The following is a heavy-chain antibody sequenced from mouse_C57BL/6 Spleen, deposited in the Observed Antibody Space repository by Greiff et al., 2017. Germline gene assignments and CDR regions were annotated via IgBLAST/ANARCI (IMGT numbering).Heavy chain of an antibody. CDR2: INPSNGGT. Sequence: QVQLQQPGTALVKPGASVKLSCKASGYTFTSYWMHWVKQRPGQGLEWIGNINPSNGGTNYNEKFKSKATLTVDKSSSTAYMQLSSLTSEDSAVYYCARGGYGSSYWFAYWGQGTLVTVSA. J-gene: IGHJ3*01. D-gene: IGHD1-1*01. CDR1: GYTFTSYW. CDR3: ARGGYGSSYWFAY. V-gene: IGHV1-53*01.